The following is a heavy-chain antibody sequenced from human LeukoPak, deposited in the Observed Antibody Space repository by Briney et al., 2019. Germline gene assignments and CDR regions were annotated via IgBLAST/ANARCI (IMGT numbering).Heavy chain of an antibody. CDR3: ARGYCGGDCYGD. V-gene: IGHV3-21*01. D-gene: IGHD2-21*02. CDR2: ISGSSRHI. Sequence: GGSLRLSCAASGFTFSDCTMNWVRQAPGKGLEYVSSISGSSRHIYYADSVKGRFTISRDNTKSSLYPQMNSLRVEDMAVYYCARGYCGGDCYGDWGQGTLVTVSS. J-gene: IGHJ1*01. CDR1: GFTFSDCT.